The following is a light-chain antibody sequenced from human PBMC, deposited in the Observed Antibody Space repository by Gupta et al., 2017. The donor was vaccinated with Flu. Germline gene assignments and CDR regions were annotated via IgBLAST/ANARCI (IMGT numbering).Light chain of an antibody. CDR2: GAS. CDR3: QQYNNWPLT. Sequence: PATLSVSPGERATLSCRASQSVSSNLAWYQQKPGQAPRLLIYGASTRATDIPARFSGSGSGTEFTLTISSLQSEDFAVYYCQQYNNWPLTFGPGTKVDIK. J-gene: IGKJ3*01. CDR1: QSVSSN. V-gene: IGKV3-15*01.